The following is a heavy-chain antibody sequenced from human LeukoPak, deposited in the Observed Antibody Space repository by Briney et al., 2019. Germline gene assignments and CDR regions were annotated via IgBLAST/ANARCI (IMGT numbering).Heavy chain of an antibody. J-gene: IGHJ3*02. Sequence: GRSLRLSCAASGFTFSSYPVHWVRQAPGKGLEWVTLISYDGSNKYYADSVKGRFTISRDNAKNSLYLQMNSLRAEDTAVYYCAAHSGSYYEFAFDIWGQGTMVTVSS. CDR1: GFTFSSYP. CDR3: AAHSGSYYEFAFDI. D-gene: IGHD1-26*01. CDR2: ISYDGSNK. V-gene: IGHV3-30*04.